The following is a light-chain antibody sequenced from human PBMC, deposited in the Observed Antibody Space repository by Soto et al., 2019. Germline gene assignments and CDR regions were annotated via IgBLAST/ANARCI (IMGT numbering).Light chain of an antibody. CDR1: QTVRNNY. Sequence: EFVLTQSPGTLSLSPGERATLSCRASQTVRNNYLAWYQQKPGQAPRLLIYDASSRATGIPDRFSGGGSGTDFTLTISSLEPEDFAVYYCQQRSNWPITFGQGTKVDIK. J-gene: IGKJ1*01. CDR2: DAS. V-gene: IGKV3D-20*02. CDR3: QQRSNWPIT.